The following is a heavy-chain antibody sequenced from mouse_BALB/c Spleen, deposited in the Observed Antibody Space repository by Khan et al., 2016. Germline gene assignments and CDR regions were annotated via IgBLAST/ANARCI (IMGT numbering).Heavy chain of an antibody. CDR2: ISTYYGDT. CDR3: ARWGLNPDYAMDY. D-gene: IGHD3-1*01. V-gene: IGHV1S137*01. J-gene: IGHJ4*01. CDR1: GYTFTDYA. Sequence: QLEESGAELVRPGVSVKISCKGSGYTFTDYAMHWVKQSHAKSLEWIGVISTYYGDTSYNQKFEGKATMTVDKSSSTAYMELARQTSEDSAIYYCARWGLNPDYAMDYWGQGTSVTVS.